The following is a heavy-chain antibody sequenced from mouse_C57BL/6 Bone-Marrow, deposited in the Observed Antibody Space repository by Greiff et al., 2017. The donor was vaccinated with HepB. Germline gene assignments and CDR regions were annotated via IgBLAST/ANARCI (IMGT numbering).Heavy chain of an antibody. CDR1: GFNIKDDY. CDR3: TIGYYGNLAY. Sequence: VQLQQSGAELVRPGASVKLSCTASGFNIKDDYMHWVKQRPEQGLEWIGWIDPENGDTEYASKFQGKATITADTSSNTAYLQLSSLTSEDTAVYYCTIGYYGNLAYWGQGTLVTVSA. V-gene: IGHV14-4*01. CDR2: IDPENGDT. D-gene: IGHD2-1*01. J-gene: IGHJ3*01.